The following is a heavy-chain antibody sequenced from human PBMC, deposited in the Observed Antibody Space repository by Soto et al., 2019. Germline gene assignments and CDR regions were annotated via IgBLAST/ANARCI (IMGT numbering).Heavy chain of an antibody. CDR1: GGSISHYY. J-gene: IGHJ1*01. CDR3: ASYRGYQEYFQH. V-gene: IGHV4-59*01. D-gene: IGHD2-2*01. Sequence: SETLSLTSNVAGGSISHYYCSWIRKPPGKGLEWIGYIYDRGSTNYNPSLKSRVTISVDTSKNQFSLKLSSVTAADTAVYYCASYRGYQEYFQHWGQGTLVTVSS. CDR2: IYDRGST.